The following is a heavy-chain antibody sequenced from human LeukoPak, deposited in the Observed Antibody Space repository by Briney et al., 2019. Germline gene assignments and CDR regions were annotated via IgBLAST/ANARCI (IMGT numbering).Heavy chain of an antibody. V-gene: IGHV3-48*04. CDR1: GFTFSSYS. J-gene: IGHJ3*02. D-gene: IGHD2-2*02. Sequence: GGSLRLSCAASGFTFSSYSLSWVCQAPGKGLEWVSYISSSSSTIYYADSVKGRFTISRDNAKNSLYLQMNSLRAEDTAVYYSASGVVVPAAILGDAFDIWGQGTMVTVSS. CDR3: ASGVVVPAAILGDAFDI. CDR2: ISSSSSTI.